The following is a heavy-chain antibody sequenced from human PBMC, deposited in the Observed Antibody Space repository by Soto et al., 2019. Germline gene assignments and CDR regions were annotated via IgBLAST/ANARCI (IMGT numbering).Heavy chain of an antibody. D-gene: IGHD2-2*01. CDR2: INHSGST. CDR1: GGSFTGYY. V-gene: IGHV4-34*01. J-gene: IGHJ4*02. CDR3: ARQDSIVVPKSLDY. Sequence: SETLSLTCAVYGGSFTGYYWSWIRQPPGKGLEWIGEINHSGSTNYNPSLKSRVTISVDTSKNQFSLKLSSVTAADTAVYYCARQDSIVVPKSLDYWGQGTLVTVSS.